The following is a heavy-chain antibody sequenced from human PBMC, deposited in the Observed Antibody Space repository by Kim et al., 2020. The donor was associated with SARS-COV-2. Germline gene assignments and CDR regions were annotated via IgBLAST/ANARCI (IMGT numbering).Heavy chain of an antibody. CDR1: GGSISSSGYY. CDR2: IYYSGST. D-gene: IGHD6-19*01. CDR3: VTEGRQWLVLDPFYSYGMDV. Sequence: SETLSLTCTVSGGSISSSGYYWGWIRLPPGKGLEWIGSIYYSGSTYYNPSLKSRATTSVDTSKNQFSLKLSSVTAADTAVYYCVTEGRQWLVLDPFYSYGMDVWGQGTTVTVSS. V-gene: IGHV4-39*07. J-gene: IGHJ6*02.